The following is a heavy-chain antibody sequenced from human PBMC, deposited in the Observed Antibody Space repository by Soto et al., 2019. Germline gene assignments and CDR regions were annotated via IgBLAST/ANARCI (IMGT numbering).Heavy chain of an antibody. J-gene: IGHJ6*02. CDR3: TGVYCSTTSCYINGMDV. CDR1: GYSISSGYH. V-gene: IGHV4-38-2*01. D-gene: IGHD2-2*02. Sequence: SETLSLTCAVSGYSISSGYHWGWIRQPPGKVLEWIGTISNSGSTYYNPSLKSRVTISIDTSKNQLSLKLSSVTAADTAMYYCTGVYCSTTSCYINGMDVWGQGTTVTVSS. CDR2: ISNSGST.